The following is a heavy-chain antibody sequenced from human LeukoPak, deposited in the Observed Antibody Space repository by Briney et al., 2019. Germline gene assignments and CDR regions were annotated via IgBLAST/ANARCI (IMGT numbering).Heavy chain of an antibody. D-gene: IGHD5-12*01. CDR2: INAGNGNT. Sequence: ASVKVSCKASGYTFTDYAMHWVRQAPGQRLEWMGSINAGNGNTKYSQKFQGRVTITRDTSASTAYMELSSLRSEDTAVYYCALLVATIDDAFDVWGQGTMVTVSS. V-gene: IGHV1-3*01. CDR1: GYTFTDYA. J-gene: IGHJ3*01. CDR3: ALLVATIDDAFDV.